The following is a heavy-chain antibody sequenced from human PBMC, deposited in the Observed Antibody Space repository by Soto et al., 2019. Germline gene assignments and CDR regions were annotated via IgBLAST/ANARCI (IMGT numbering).Heavy chain of an antibody. CDR1: GGSVSSGSYY. J-gene: IGHJ4*02. CDR2: IYYSGST. CDR3: ARAYSSGWYENAPFDY. V-gene: IGHV4-61*01. D-gene: IGHD6-19*01. Sequence: PSETLSLTCTVSGGSVSSGSYYWSWIRQPPGKGLEWIGYIYYSGSTNYNPSLKSRVTISVDMSKNQFSLKLSSVTAADTAVYYCARAYSSGWYENAPFDYWGQGALVTVSS.